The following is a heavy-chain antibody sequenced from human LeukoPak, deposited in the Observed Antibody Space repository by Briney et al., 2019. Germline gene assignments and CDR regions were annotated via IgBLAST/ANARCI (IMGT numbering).Heavy chain of an antibody. D-gene: IGHD6-19*01. Sequence: GGSLRLPCAASGFTFSSYAMSWVRQAPGKGLEWVSAISGSGGSTYYADSVKGRFTISRDNSKNTLYLQMNSLRAEDTAVYYCATRGIAVAGYFDYWGQGTLVTVSS. CDR3: ATRGIAVAGYFDY. J-gene: IGHJ4*02. CDR1: GFTFSSYA. V-gene: IGHV3-23*01. CDR2: ISGSGGST.